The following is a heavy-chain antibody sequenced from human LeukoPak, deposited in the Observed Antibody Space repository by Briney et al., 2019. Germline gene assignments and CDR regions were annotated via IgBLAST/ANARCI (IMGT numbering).Heavy chain of an antibody. CDR1: GFTVSSNY. D-gene: IGHD1-1*01. Sequence: PGGSLRLSCAASGFTVSSNYMSWVRQAPGKGLEWVSVIYSGGSTYYADSVKGRFTISRDNSKNTLYLQMNSLRAEDTAVYYCARARTSGTFAFDIWGQGTMVTVSS. J-gene: IGHJ3*02. CDR2: IYSGGST. CDR3: ARARTSGTFAFDI. V-gene: IGHV3-53*01.